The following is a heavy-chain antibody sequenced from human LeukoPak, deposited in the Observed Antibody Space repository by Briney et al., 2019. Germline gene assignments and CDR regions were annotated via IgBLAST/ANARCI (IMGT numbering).Heavy chain of an antibody. Sequence: PGESLRLSCAASGFTFSSYGMHWVRQAPGKGLEWVAVIWYDGSNKYYADPVKGRFTISRDNSKNTLYLQMNSLRAEDTAVYYCARDYYDSSGSYWGQGTLVTVSS. CDR1: GFTFSSYG. D-gene: IGHD3-22*01. CDR2: IWYDGSNK. CDR3: ARDYYDSSGSY. V-gene: IGHV3-33*01. J-gene: IGHJ4*02.